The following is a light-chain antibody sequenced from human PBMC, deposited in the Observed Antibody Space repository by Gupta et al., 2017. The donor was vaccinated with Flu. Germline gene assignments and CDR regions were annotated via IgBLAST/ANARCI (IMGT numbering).Light chain of an antibody. CDR2: AAS. J-gene: IGKJ3*01. V-gene: IGKV1-27*01. CDR1: HAMSNQ. CDR3: QVDDGGGT. Sequence: IQMTQSPSSLSAFIGDRVTITCRASHAMSNQLAWYQNKPGRVPRLRIEAASTWQAGVPARLSGSGSGPDFTLTISRIKPEDVATYYCQVDDGGGTVGPGTKVDVK.